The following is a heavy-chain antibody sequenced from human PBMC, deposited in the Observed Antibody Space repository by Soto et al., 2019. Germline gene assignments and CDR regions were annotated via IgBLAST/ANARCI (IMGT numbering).Heavy chain of an antibody. J-gene: IGHJ4*02. CDR1: GFTFSSYG. Sequence: GGSLRLSCAASGFTFSSYGMHWVRQAPGKGLERVAVISYDGSNKYYADSVKGRFTISRDNSKNTLYLQMNSLRAEDTAVYYCAKMDYGDYGSDHTPHFDYWGQGTLVTVYS. CDR2: ISYDGSNK. V-gene: IGHV3-30*18. D-gene: IGHD4-17*01. CDR3: AKMDYGDYGSDHTPHFDY.